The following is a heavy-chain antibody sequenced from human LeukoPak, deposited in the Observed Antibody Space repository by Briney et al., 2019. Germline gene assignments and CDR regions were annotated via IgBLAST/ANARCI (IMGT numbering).Heavy chain of an antibody. D-gene: IGHD2/OR15-2a*01. CDR3: AKVPLLWD. CDR2: VSGSGGSP. Sequence: PGGSLRLSCAASGFTFSSSAMSWVRQAPGKGLEWVSSVSGSGGSPYYADSVKGRFTISRDNSKNTLYLQMNSLRAEDTAVYYCAKVPLLWDWGQGTLVTVSS. V-gene: IGHV3-23*01. J-gene: IGHJ4*02. CDR1: GFTFSSSA.